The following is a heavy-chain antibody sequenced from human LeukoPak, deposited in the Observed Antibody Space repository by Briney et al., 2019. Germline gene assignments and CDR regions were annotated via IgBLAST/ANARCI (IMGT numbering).Heavy chain of an antibody. CDR3: ASIRGVMGY. CDR2: TKSKAYSHTT. D-gene: IGHD3-10*01. CDR1: GFSFSDLF. V-gene: IGHV3-72*01. Sequence: PGGSLRLSCAASGFSFSDLFIDWVRQAPGKGLEWVGRTKSKAYSHTTEYAASLKGRFTISRDDSEKSVYLHMNTLKTEDTAAYYCASIRGVMGYWGQGTLVTVSS. J-gene: IGHJ4*02.